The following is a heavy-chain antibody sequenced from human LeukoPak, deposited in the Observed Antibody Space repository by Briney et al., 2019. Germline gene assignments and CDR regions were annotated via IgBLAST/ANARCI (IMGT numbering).Heavy chain of an antibody. V-gene: IGHV3-23*01. CDR3: AKDLVWRVVPAYGMDV. J-gene: IGHJ6*04. CDR2: ISGSGGST. D-gene: IGHD2-2*01. CDR1: GLTFSSYA. Sequence: GGSLRLSCAASGLTFSSYAMSWVRQAPGKGLEWVSAISGSGGSTYYADSVKGRLTISRDNSKNTLYLQMNSLRAEDTAVYYCAKDLVWRVVPAYGMDVWGKGTTVTVSS.